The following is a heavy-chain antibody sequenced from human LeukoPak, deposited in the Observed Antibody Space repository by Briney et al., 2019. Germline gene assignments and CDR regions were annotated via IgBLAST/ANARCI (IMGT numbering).Heavy chain of an antibody. CDR3: ARDGSSTSGGSFDY. V-gene: IGHV3-53*01. D-gene: IGHD2-2*01. J-gene: IGHJ4*02. CDR2: IYSGGST. CDR1: GFTVSSNY. Sequence: GGSLRLSCAASGFTVSSNYMSWVRQAPGKGLEWVSAIYSGGSTYYADSVKGRFTISRDNSKNTLYLQMNSLRAEDTAVYYCARDGSSTSGGSFDYWGQGTLVTVSS.